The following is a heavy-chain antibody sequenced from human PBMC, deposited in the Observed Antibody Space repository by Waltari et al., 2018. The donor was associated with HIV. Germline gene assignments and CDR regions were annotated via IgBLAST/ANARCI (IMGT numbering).Heavy chain of an antibody. CDR1: GFTFTNYW. CDR3: ARIGTFPHNYAIDF. D-gene: IGHD1-26*01. J-gene: IGHJ6*02. CDR2: IKDDGSEK. V-gene: IGHV3-7*01. Sequence: EVQLMESGGGLVQSGGSLRLSCAASGFTFTNYWMSWVRQTPGRGEGWVANIKDDGSEKYYRGSVKGRFTISRDNAKNSMFWRMNSVRAEDTAVYYCARIGTFPHNYAIDFWGQGTTVTVSS.